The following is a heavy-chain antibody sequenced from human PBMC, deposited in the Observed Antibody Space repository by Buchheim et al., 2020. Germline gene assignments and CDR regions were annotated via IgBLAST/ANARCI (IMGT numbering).Heavy chain of an antibody. CDR2: ISYDGSNK. D-gene: IGHD4-17*01. Sequence: QVQLVESGGGVVQPGRSLRLSCAASGFTFSSYAMHWVRQAPGKGLEWVAVISYDGSNKYYADSVKGRFTISRDNSKNTLYLQINSLRAEDTAVYYCAREADYGDGDYWGQGTL. CDR3: AREADYGDGDY. J-gene: IGHJ4*02. CDR1: GFTFSSYA. V-gene: IGHV3-30-3*01.